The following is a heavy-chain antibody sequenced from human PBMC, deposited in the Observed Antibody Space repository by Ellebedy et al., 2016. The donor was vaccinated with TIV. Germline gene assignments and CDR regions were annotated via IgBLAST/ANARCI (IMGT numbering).Heavy chain of an antibody. J-gene: IGHJ4*02. D-gene: IGHD4-11*01. V-gene: IGHV4-31*03. CDR2: IHYSGST. CDR3: ARADSNYFTH. CDR1: GGSTSSGGYS. Sequence: MPSETLSLTCPVSGGSTSSGGYSWSWIRQLRGKGLEWIGYIHYSGSTYYKPSLKSRLTMSEDKSKNQFSLKLSSVTAADTAVYHCARADSNYFTHWGQGTLVTVSS.